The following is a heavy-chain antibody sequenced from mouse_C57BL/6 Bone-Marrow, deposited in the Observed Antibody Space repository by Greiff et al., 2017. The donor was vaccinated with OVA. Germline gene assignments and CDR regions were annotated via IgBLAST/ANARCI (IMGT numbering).Heavy chain of an antibody. V-gene: IGHV5-17*01. J-gene: IGHJ1*03. CDR1: GFTFSDYG. D-gene: IGHD1-1*01. CDR2: ISSGSSTI. CDR3: ARSGSSPYWYFDV. Sequence: EVKVVESGGGLVKPGGSLKLSCAASGFTFSDYGMHWVRQAPEKGLEWVAYISSGSSTIYYADTVKGRFTISRDNAKNTLFLQRTSLRSEDTAMYYCARSGSSPYWYFDVWGTGTTVTVSS.